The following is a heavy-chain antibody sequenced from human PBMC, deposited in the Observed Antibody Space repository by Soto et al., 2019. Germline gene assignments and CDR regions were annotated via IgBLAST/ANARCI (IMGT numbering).Heavy chain of an antibody. D-gene: IGHD2-15*01. J-gene: IGHJ5*02. Sequence: QLQLQESGSGLVKPSQTLSLTCAVSGGSISSGGYSWSWIRQPPGKGLEWIGYIYHSGSTYYNPSLKSRVTISVDRSKNQFSLKLSSVAAADTAVYYCARGYCSGGSCQNWFDLWGQGTLVTVSS. V-gene: IGHV4-30-2*01. CDR3: ARGYCSGGSCQNWFDL. CDR1: GGSISSGGYS. CDR2: IYHSGST.